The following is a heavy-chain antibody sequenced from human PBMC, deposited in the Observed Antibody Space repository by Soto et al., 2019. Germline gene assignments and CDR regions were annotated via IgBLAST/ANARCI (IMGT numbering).Heavy chain of an antibody. CDR2: ISYDGSNK. CDR3: ARSPSPVYFDS. J-gene: IGHJ4*02. V-gene: IGHV3-30*03. CDR1: GFTVSSYG. D-gene: IGHD1-20*01. Sequence: PGGSLRLSCAASGFTVSSYGMHWVRQAPGKGLEWVAVISYDGSNKYYADSVKGRFTISRDNSKNTLYLQMNSLRAEDTAVYYCARSPSPVYFDSGGQGALVTVSS.